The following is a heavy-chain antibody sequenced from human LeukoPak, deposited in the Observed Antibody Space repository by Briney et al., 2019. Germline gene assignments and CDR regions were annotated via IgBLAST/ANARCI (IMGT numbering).Heavy chain of an antibody. D-gene: IGHD5-24*01. J-gene: IGHJ4*02. V-gene: IGHV3-23*01. CDR3: AKSGYNRFDY. Sequence: GGSLRLSCAASGFTFSHYGMTWVRQAPGKGLEWVSAISGSGGSTYYADSVKGRFTISRDNSKNTLYLQMNSLIAEDTAVYYCAKSGYNRFDYWGQGTRVTVSS. CDR2: ISGSGGST. CDR1: GFTFSHYG.